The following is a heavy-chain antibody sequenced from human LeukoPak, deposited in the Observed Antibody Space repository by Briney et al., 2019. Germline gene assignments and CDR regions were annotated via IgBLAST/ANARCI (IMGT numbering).Heavy chain of an antibody. CDR1: GFTLDDYA. Sequence: GGSLRLSCAASGFTLDDYAMHWVRQAPGKGLEWVSLISGDGGSTYYADSVKGRFTISRDNSKNSLYLQMNSLRTEDTALYYCVKDMYSSFDYWGQGTLVTVSS. CDR2: ISGDGGST. CDR3: VKDMYSSFDY. J-gene: IGHJ4*02. V-gene: IGHV3-43*02. D-gene: IGHD2-15*01.